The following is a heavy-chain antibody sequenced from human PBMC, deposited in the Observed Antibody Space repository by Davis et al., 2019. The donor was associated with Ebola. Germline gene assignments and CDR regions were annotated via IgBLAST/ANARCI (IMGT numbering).Heavy chain of an antibody. Sequence: GESLKISCAASGFTFSSYAMSWVRQAPGEGLEWVSTLTGSGHTTDYADSVKGRFTISRDNFKDTMYLQMNSLRAEDTAVYYCAKGLEEDSGDPEVALHYWGQGTLVTVSS. CDR2: LTGSGHTT. V-gene: IGHV3-23*01. J-gene: IGHJ4*02. D-gene: IGHD4-17*01. CDR3: AKGLEEDSGDPEVALHY. CDR1: GFTFSSYA.